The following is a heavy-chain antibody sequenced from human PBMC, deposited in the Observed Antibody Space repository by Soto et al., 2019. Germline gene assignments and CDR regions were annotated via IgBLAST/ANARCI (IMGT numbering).Heavy chain of an antibody. Sequence: SITLSLTCAVYGGSFSGHYWNWIRQPPGKGLEWIGEINHSGSTKYNPSLKSRVTISVDTSKNQFSLNLRSVTAADTAVYYCARGQYRRDYWGQGTLVTVSS. CDR2: INHSGST. V-gene: IGHV4-34*01. D-gene: IGHD3-16*02. CDR1: GGSFSGHY. CDR3: ARGQYRRDY. J-gene: IGHJ4*02.